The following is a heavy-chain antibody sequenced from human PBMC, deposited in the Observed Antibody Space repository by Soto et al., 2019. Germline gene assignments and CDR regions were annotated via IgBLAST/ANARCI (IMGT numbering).Heavy chain of an antibody. J-gene: IGHJ5*02. Sequence: QVQLVQSGAEVKKPGSSVKVSCKASGGTFSSYAISWVRQAPGQGLEWMGGIIPIFGTANYAQKFQGRVTITAGESTSTAYMELSSLRSEDTAVYYCARDPRAVGATADWFDPWGQGTLVTVSS. D-gene: IGHD1-26*01. CDR2: IIPIFGTA. CDR1: GGTFSSYA. V-gene: IGHV1-69*01. CDR3: ARDPRAVGATADWFDP.